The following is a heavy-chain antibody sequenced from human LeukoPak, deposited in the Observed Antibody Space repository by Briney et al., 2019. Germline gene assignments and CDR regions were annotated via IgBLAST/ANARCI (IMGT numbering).Heavy chain of an antibody. V-gene: IGHV1-2*02. CDR1: GYTFTGYY. CDR2: INPNSGGT. J-gene: IGHJ4*02. D-gene: IGHD3-22*01. Sequence: GASVKVSCKASGYTFTGYYMHWVRQAPGQGLEWMGWINPNSGGTNYAQKFQGRVTMTRDTSISTAYMELSRLRSDDTAVYYCARDYYDSSGYYYKLGVGVNNPFDYWGQGTLVTVSS. CDR3: ARDYYDSSGYYYKLGVGVNNPFDY.